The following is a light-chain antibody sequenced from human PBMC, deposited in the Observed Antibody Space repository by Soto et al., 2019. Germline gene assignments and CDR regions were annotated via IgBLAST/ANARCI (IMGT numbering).Light chain of an antibody. J-gene: IGLJ1*01. V-gene: IGLV1-44*01. CDR2: YDN. CDR3: AAWDDSLNGRV. Sequence: QPVLTQPPSASGTPGQRVTISCSGSNSNIGSNTVNWYQQLPGTAPNLLIYYDNLRPSGVPDRLSGSKSGTSASLAISGLQSADEADYYCAAWDDSLNGRVFGTGTKLTVL. CDR1: NSNIGSNT.